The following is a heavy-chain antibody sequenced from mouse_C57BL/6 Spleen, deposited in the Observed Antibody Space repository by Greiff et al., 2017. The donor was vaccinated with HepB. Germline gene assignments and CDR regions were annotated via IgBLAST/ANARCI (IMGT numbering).Heavy chain of an antibody. V-gene: IGHV1-26*01. J-gene: IGHJ3*01. CDR2: INPNNGGT. CDR3: ARGEWFAY. Sequence: VKPGASVKISCKASGYTFTDYYMNWVKQSHGKSLEWIGDINPNNGGTSYNQKFKGKATLTVDKSSSTAYMELRSLTSEDSAVYYCARGEWFAYWGQGTLVTVSA. CDR1: GYTFTDYY.